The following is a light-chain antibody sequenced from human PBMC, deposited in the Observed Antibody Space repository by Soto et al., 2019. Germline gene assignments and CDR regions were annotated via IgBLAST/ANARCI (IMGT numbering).Light chain of an antibody. J-gene: IGKJ4*01. CDR2: KAS. CDR3: QQYNSSSLT. CDR1: QSISSW. Sequence: DIQMTQSPSTLSASVGDRVTITCRASQSISSWLAWYQQKPGKAPKLLIYKASSLESGVPSRFSASGSGTEFTLTISSLQPDDFATYHCQQYNSSSLTFGGGTKVDIK. V-gene: IGKV1-5*03.